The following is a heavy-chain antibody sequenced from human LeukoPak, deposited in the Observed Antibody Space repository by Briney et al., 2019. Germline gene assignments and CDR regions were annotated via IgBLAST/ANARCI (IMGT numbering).Heavy chain of an antibody. CDR1: GFTFSTYW. D-gene: IGHD4-17*01. V-gene: IGHV3-74*01. CDR2: IKGDGSST. J-gene: IGHJ4*02. CDR3: ARASTTVPNLLDH. Sequence: GGSLRLSCAASGFTFSTYWMHWVRQAPGKGLVWVARIKGDGSSTIYADSVKGRFTISRDNSKNTLHLQTSSLRAEDTAVYYCARASTTVPNLLDHWGRGTLVTVSS.